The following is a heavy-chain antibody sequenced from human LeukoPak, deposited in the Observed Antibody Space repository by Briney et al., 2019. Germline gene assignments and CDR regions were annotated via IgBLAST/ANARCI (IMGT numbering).Heavy chain of an antibody. Sequence: GGSLRLSCAASGFTFSSYEMNWVRQAPGKGLEWVSYISSSGSTIYYADSVKGRFTISRDNAKNSLYLQMNSLRAEDTAVYYCARENGGSGWYVAYFDYWGQGTLVTVSS. J-gene: IGHJ4*02. CDR3: ARENGGSGWYVAYFDY. CDR2: ISSSGSTI. D-gene: IGHD6-19*01. CDR1: GFTFSSYE. V-gene: IGHV3-48*03.